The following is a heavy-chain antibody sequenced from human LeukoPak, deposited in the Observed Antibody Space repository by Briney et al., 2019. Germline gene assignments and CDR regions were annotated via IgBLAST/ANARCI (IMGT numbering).Heavy chain of an antibody. V-gene: IGHV1-2*06. J-gene: IGHJ4*02. CDR1: GYTFTGYY. Sequence: GASVKVSCKASGYTFTGYYMHWVRQAPGQGLEWMGRINPNSGGTNYAQKFQGRVTMTRDTSISTAYMELSRLRSDDTAVYYCARGVDYGDYGFDYWGQGTLVTVSS. D-gene: IGHD4-17*01. CDR3: ARGVDYGDYGFDY. CDR2: INPNSGGT.